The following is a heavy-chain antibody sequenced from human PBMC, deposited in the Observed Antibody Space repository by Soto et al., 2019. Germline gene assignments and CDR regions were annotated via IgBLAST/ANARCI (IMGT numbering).Heavy chain of an antibody. J-gene: IGHJ4*02. V-gene: IGHV1-18*01. CDR3: AREGVGGTPDY. D-gene: IGHD1-26*01. CDR1: GYTFTTYG. CDR2: ISGYNGNR. Sequence: QVQLVQSGAEVKKAGASVKVSCEASGYTFTTYGISWVRQAPGQGLEWMGWISGYNGNRNHAQKFQGRVTMTTDTSTSTAYMELKSLRSDDTAVYYCAREGVGGTPDYWGQGTLVTVSS.